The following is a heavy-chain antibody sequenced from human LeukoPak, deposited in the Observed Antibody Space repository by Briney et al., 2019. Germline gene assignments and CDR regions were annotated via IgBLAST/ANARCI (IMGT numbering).Heavy chain of an antibody. D-gene: IGHD3-22*01. V-gene: IGHV5-51*01. CDR2: IYPGDSDT. J-gene: IGHJ4*02. CDR3: ARRDTMIRGPFDY. Sequence: HGESLKISCKGSGYIFTNYWIGWVRQMPGKGLEWMGIIYPGDSDTRYSPSFQGQVTISADKSISTAYLQWSSLKASDTAMYYCARRDTMIRGPFDYWGQGTLVTVSS. CDR1: GYIFTNYW.